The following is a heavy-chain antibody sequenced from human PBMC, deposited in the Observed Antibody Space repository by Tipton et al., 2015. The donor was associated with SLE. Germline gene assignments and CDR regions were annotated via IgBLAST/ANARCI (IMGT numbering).Heavy chain of an antibody. CDR2: VYNGGTT. J-gene: IGHJ4*02. D-gene: IGHD2-2*02. CDR3: ARDGFNIHPWRFDY. Sequence: TLSLTCTVSDGSISRDSYYWAWIRQSPGKGLEWIGNVYNGGTTHYHPSLKSRVTISLDTPRNQFSLQMTSVTAADTAVYYCARDGFNIHPWRFDYWGRGIPVAVSS. CDR1: DGSISRDSYY. V-gene: IGHV4-39*07.